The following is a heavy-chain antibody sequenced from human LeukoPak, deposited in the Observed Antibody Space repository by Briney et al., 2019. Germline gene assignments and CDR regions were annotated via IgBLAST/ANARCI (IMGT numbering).Heavy chain of an antibody. J-gene: IGHJ6*04. D-gene: IGHD3-9*01. V-gene: IGHV3-23*01. CDR2: ISGSGGST. CDR1: GFTFSSYA. CDR3: AGVLRYSYGMDV. Sequence: QSGGSLRLSCAASGFTFSSYAMSWVRPAPGKGLEWVSAISGSGGSTYYADSVKGRFTISRDNSKNTLYLQMNSLRAEDTAVYYCAGVLRYSYGMDVWGKGTTVTVSS.